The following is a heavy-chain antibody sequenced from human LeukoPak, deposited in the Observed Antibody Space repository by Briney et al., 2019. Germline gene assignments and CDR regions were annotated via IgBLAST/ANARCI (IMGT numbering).Heavy chain of an antibody. CDR1: GGSFSGYY. Sequence: PSETLSLTCAVYGGSFSGYYWSWIRQPPGKGLEWIGEINHSGSTNYKPSLNSRVTISVDTTKNQFSLKLSSVTAADTAVYYCARGLGYWGQGTLVTVSS. J-gene: IGHJ4*02. V-gene: IGHV4-34*01. CDR2: INHSGST. CDR3: ARGLGY.